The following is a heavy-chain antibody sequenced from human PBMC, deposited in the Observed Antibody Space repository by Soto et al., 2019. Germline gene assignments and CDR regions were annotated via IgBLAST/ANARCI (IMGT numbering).Heavy chain of an antibody. D-gene: IGHD6-13*01. CDR2: ISYDGSNK. J-gene: IGHJ4*02. CDR3: AKKGPKVGQQLGTYYFDY. Sequence: QVQLVESGGGVVQPGRSLRLSCAASGFTFSSYGMHWVRQAPGKGLEWVAVISYDGSNKYYADSVKGRFTISRDNSKNTLYLQMYSLRAEDTAVYYCAKKGPKVGQQLGTYYFDYWGQGTLVTVSS. CDR1: GFTFSSYG. V-gene: IGHV3-30*18.